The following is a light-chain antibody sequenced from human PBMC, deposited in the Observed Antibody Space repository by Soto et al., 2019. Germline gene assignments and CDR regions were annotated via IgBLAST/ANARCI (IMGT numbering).Light chain of an antibody. CDR3: LQDYNYPWT. V-gene: IGKV1-6*01. Sequence: AIQMTQSPSSLSASVGDRVTITCRASQGIRNDLGWYQQKPGKAPELLIFAASNLQSEVPSRFSGSGSGTDFTLTISSRQPEDFATYYCLQDYNYPWTFGQGTKVEIE. CDR2: AAS. J-gene: IGKJ1*01. CDR1: QGIRND.